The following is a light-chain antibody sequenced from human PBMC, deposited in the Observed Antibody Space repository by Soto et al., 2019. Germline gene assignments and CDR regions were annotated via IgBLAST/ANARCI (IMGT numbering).Light chain of an antibody. CDR3: SSYTTSSTYV. V-gene: IGLV2-14*01. CDR2: EVS. Sequence: QSVLTQPASVSGSPGQSITISCTGTSNDVGGYNYVSWYQQHLGKAPKLMIYEVSNRLSGISNRFSGSKSGNTASLTISGLQSEDEADYYCSSYTTSSTYVFGTGTKGTVL. CDR1: SNDVGGYNY. J-gene: IGLJ1*01.